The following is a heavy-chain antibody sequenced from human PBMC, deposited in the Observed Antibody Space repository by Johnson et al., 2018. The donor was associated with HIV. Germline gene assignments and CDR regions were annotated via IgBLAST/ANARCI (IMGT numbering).Heavy chain of an antibody. V-gene: IGHV3-15*01. J-gene: IGHJ3*02. D-gene: IGHD2-15*01. CDR1: GYTFSSYG. CDR2: IKSKTDGGTT. Sequence: VQLVESGGGVVRPGRSLRLSCAASGYTFSSYGMHWVRQAPGKELEWVGRIKSKTDGGTTDYAAPVKGRFTISRDDSKNTLYLQMNSLKIEDTAVYYCARGAALPAAFDIWGQGTMVTVSS. CDR3: ARGAALPAAFDI.